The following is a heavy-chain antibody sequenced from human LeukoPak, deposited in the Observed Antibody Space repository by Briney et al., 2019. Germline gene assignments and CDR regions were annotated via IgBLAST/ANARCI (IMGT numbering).Heavy chain of an antibody. CDR2: ITGGSTTI. J-gene: IGHJ4*02. D-gene: IGHD4-17*01. V-gene: IGHV3-48*01. CDR3: ARDYSTVTTFFDY. Sequence: GGSLRLSCAASGFTFSSYNMNWVRQAPGKGLEWVSYITGGSTTIYYADSVKGRFTISRDNAKNSLYLQMNSLRAEDTAVYYCARDYSTVTTFFDYWGQGTLVTVSS. CDR1: GFTFSSYN.